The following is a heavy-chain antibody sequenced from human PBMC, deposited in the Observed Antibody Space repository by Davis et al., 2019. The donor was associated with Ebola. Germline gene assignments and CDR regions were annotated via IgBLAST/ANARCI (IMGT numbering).Heavy chain of an antibody. Sequence: SETLSLTCTVSGGSVSSNSDYWGWIRQPPGKGLEWIGTIFDSDSIYYNPSLKSRVTISVDTSKNQFSLKLNSVTAADTAVYYCARVIGHYDFWSGSISDYGLDVWGQGTTVTVSS. D-gene: IGHD3-3*01. CDR2: IFDSDSI. V-gene: IGHV4-39*01. CDR1: GGSVSSNSDY. CDR3: ARVIGHYDFWSGSISDYGLDV. J-gene: IGHJ6*02.